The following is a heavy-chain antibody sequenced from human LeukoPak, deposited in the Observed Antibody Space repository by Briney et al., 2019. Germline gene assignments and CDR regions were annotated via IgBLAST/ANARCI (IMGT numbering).Heavy chain of an antibody. V-gene: IGHV3-15*01. CDR1: GFTFSNAW. J-gene: IGHJ6*03. Sequence: GGSLRLSCAASGFTFSNAWMSWVRQAPGKGLEWVGRIKSKTDGGTTDYAAPVKGRFTISRDDSKNTLYLQMNSLKTEDTAVYDCTTVDTAMVYYYYYYYMDVWGKGTTVTVSS. D-gene: IGHD5-18*01. CDR2: IKSKTDGGTT. CDR3: TTVDTAMVYYYYYYYMDV.